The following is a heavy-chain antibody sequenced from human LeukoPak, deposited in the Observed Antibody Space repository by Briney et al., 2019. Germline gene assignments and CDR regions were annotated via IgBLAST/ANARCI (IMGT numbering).Heavy chain of an antibody. V-gene: IGHV4-39*01. CDR3: ARPSYDSSGYDPPDAFDI. D-gene: IGHD3-22*01. Sequence: ASETLSLTCTVSCGSISISSYYWGWIREPPGKGLEWIGSIYYSGSTYYNPSLKSRVTISVDTSKNQFSLKLSSVTAADTAVYYCARPSYDSSGYDPPDAFDIWGQGTMVTVSS. CDR1: CGSISISSYY. CDR2: IYYSGST. J-gene: IGHJ3*02.